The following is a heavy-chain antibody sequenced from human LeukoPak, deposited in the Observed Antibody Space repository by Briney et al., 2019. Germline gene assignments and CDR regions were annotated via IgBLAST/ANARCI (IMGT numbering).Heavy chain of an antibody. D-gene: IGHD1-26*01. V-gene: IGHV4-39*07. Sequence: SETLSLTCTVSGGSISSSSYYWGWIRQPPGKGLEWIGSIYYSGSTYYNPSLKSRVTISVDTSKNQFSLKLSSVTAADTAVYYCARDPGPLGAARDYWGQGTLVTVSS. CDR3: ARDPGPLGAARDY. CDR2: IYYSGST. CDR1: GGSISSSSYY. J-gene: IGHJ4*02.